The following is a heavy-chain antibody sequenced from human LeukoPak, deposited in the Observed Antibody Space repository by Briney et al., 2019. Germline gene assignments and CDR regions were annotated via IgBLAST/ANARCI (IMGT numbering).Heavy chain of an antibody. D-gene: IGHD2-2*02. V-gene: IGHV3-49*03. Sequence: GGSLRLSCTASGFTFGDYAMSWFRQAPGKGLEWVGFIRSKAYGGTTEYAASVKGRFTISRDDSKSIAYLQMNSLKTEDTAVYYCTRDNDIVVVPAAIDWGQGTLVTVSS. CDR1: GFTFGDYA. CDR3: TRDNDIVVVPAAID. J-gene: IGHJ4*02. CDR2: IRSKAYGGTT.